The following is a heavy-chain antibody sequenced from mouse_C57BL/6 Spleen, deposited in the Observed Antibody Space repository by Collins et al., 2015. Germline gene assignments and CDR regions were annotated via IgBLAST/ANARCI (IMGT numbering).Heavy chain of an antibody. J-gene: IGHJ3*01. D-gene: IGHD1-3*01. CDR3: ARSYNWFAY. V-gene: IGHV1-26*01. Sequence: EVQLQQSGPELVKPGASVKISCKASGYTFTDYYMNWVKQSHGKSLEWIGDINPNNGGTSYNQKFKGKATLTVDKSSSTAYMELRSLTSEDSAVYYCARSYNWFAYWGQGTLVTVPA. CDR2: INPNNGGT. CDR1: GYTFTDYY.